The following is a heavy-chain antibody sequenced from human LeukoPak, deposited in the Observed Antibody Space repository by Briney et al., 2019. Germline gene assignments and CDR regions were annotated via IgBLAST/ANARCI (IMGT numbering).Heavy chain of an antibody. CDR1: GYTFTSYD. Sequence: GASVKVSCKASGYTFTSYDISWVRQATGQGLEWMGWMNPNTGNTGSAQRFQGRVTMTRDTSISTAYMELSSLRYEDTAVYYCARGPLVRLPSSFDPWGQGTLVTVSS. J-gene: IGHJ5*02. CDR3: ARGPLVRLPSSFDP. V-gene: IGHV1-8*01. D-gene: IGHD3-16*02. CDR2: MNPNTGNT.